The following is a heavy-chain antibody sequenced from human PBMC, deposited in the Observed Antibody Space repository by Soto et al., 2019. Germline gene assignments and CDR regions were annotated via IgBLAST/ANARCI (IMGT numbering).Heavy chain of an antibody. D-gene: IGHD5-18*01. Sequence: QITLKESGPTLVKPTQTLTLTCTFSGFSLNTRGVGVGWIRQPPGKALEWLALIYWDDDEGYSPSLRSRLTITKEPSKNQVVLKMTNMDPVDSATYYCAHRPRGYSYHFDYWGQGTLVTVSA. CDR1: GFSLNTRGVG. CDR3: AHRPRGYSYHFDY. J-gene: IGHJ4*02. CDR2: IYWDDDE. V-gene: IGHV2-5*02.